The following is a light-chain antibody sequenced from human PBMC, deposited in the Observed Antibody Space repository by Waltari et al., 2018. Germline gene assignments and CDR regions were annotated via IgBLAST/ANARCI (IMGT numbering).Light chain of an antibody. CDR2: EVS. Sequence: QSALTQPASVSGSPGQSITLSCTGTSSDVGGYHYVSWYQQHPAKAPKLMIYEVSNRPSGFSKRFSGSKSGNTASLTISGLQAEDEADYYCSSYTSSSTLVVFGGGTKLTVL. V-gene: IGLV2-14*01. CDR1: SSDVGGYHY. J-gene: IGLJ2*01. CDR3: SSYTSSSTLVV.